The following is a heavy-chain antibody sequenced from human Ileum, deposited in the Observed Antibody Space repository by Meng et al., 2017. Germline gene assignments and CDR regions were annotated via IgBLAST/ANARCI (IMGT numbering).Heavy chain of an antibody. Sequence: GESLKISCAASGFTVSGKYMAWVRQAPGKGLEWVAVTYFGGGTYYADSVRGRFTLSRDDTKDTVHLQMNSLRVDDTAVYFCAGGSGGPLLWYWGQGTLVTVSS. CDR3: AGGSGGPLLWY. V-gene: IGHV3-53*01. D-gene: IGHD2-15*01. CDR1: GFTVSGKY. J-gene: IGHJ4*02. CDR2: TYFGGGT.